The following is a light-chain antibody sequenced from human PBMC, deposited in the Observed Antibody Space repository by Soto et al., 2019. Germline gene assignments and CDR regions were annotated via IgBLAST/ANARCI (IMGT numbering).Light chain of an antibody. V-gene: IGKV3-20*01. CDR3: QQYDNSSN. CDR1: QSVSSNN. Sequence: EIVLTQSPGTLSLSPGETATLSCRASQSVSSNNLAWYHQKPGQTPSLLIYGASTRATGIPDRFSGSVSGTDFTITISRLEPEDLTVDYCQQYDNSSNVGQGTRLE. CDR2: GAS. J-gene: IGKJ5*01.